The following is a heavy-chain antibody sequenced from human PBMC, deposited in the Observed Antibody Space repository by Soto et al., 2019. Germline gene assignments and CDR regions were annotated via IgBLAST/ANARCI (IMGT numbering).Heavy chain of an antibody. Sequence: QVQLVQSGAEVKKPGSSVKVSCKACGGTFSSYAISWVRQAPGQGLEWMGGIIPIFGTANYAQKFQGRVTITADESTSTAYMELSSLRSEDTAVYYCARTSYGSPTTYYYYGMDVWGQGTTVTVSS. CDR3: ARTSYGSPTTYYYYGMDV. CDR2: IIPIFGTA. D-gene: IGHD5-18*01. V-gene: IGHV1-69*12. CDR1: GGTFSSYA. J-gene: IGHJ6*02.